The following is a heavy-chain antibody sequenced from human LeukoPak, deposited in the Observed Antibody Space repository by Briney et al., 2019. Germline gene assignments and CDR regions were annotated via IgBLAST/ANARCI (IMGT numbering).Heavy chain of an antibody. V-gene: IGHV3-33*08. CDR3: ARDHYDILTGYYYGMDV. D-gene: IGHD3-9*01. CDR1: GFTFSSYG. J-gene: IGHJ6*02. CDR2: IWYDGSNK. Sequence: PGGSLRLSCVASGFTFSSYGMHWVRQAPGKGLEWVAVIWYDGSNKYYADSVKGRFTISRDNSKNTLYLQMNSLRAEDTAVYYCARDHYDILTGYYYGMDVWGQGTTVTVSS.